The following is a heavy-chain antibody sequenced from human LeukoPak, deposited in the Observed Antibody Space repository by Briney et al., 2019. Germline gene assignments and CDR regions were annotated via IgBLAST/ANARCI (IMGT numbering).Heavy chain of an antibody. Sequence: GGSLRLSCAASGFTFDDYAMHWFRQAPGKGLEWVSGISWNSGSIGYADSVKGRFTISRDNAKNSLYLQMNSLRAEDTALYYCAKDRTMVRGVIDYWGQGTLVTVSS. CDR3: AKDRTMVRGVIDY. V-gene: IGHV3-9*01. J-gene: IGHJ4*02. CDR1: GFTFDDYA. CDR2: ISWNSGSI. D-gene: IGHD3-10*01.